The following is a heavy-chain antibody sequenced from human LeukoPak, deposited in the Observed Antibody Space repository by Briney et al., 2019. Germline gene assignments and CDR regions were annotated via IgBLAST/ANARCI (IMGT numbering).Heavy chain of an antibody. CDR3: EKWEYYDILTGYYLFDY. J-gene: IGHJ4*02. Sequence: SETLSLTCTVSGGSISSGGYYWSWIRQHPGKGLEWIGYIYYSGSTYYNPSLKSRVTISVDTSKSQFSLKLSSVPAADTAVYYCEKWEYYDILTGYYLFDYWGQGTLVTVSS. V-gene: IGHV4-31*03. CDR2: IYYSGST. CDR1: GGSISSGGYY. D-gene: IGHD3-9*01.